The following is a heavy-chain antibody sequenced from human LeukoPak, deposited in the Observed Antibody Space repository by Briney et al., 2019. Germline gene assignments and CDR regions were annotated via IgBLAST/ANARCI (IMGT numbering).Heavy chain of an antibody. D-gene: IGHD1-26*01. J-gene: IGHJ4*02. CDR2: ISSSSSYI. CDR1: GFTFSSYS. Sequence: GGSLRLSCAASGFTFSSYSMNWVRQAPGKGLEWVSSISSSSSYIYYADSVKGRFTISRDNAKNSLYLQMNSLRAEDTAVYYCAREIVGATEGYFDYWGQGTLVTVSS. V-gene: IGHV3-21*01. CDR3: AREIVGATEGYFDY.